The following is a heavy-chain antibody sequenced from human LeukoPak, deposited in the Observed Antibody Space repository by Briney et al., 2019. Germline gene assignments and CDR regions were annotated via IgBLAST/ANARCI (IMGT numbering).Heavy chain of an antibody. Sequence: PGGSLRLSCAASGFTFSSYSMNWVRQAPGKGLEWVSSISSSSSYIYYADSVKGRFTISRDNAKNSLYLQMNSLRAEDTAVYYCAREYNWNDFPPRNYFDYWGQGTLVTVSS. CDR3: AREYNWNDFPPRNYFDY. CDR1: GFTFSSYS. V-gene: IGHV3-21*01. D-gene: IGHD1-1*01. CDR2: ISSSSSYI. J-gene: IGHJ4*02.